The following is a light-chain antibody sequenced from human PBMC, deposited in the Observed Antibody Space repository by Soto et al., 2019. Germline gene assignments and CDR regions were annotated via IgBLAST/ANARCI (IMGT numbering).Light chain of an antibody. J-gene: IGLJ1*01. V-gene: IGLV2-23*01. Sequence: QSVLTQSASVSGSPGQSITLSCTGTSSDIGSYSFVSWYQQHPGKAPRLIIYEGSKRPSGVSNRFSASRSGNTASLTISGLQPEDEADYYCCSYALSSTYVFGTGTKVTVL. CDR2: EGS. CDR1: SSDIGSYSF. CDR3: CSYALSSTYV.